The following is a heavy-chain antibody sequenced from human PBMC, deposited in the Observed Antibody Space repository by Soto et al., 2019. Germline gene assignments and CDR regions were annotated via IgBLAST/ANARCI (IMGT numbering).Heavy chain of an antibody. V-gene: IGHV4-34*01. CDR1: GGSFSGYY. CDR3: ARVLRFLEWSFDY. CDR2: INHSGST. Sequence: PSETLSLTCAVYGGSFSGYYWSWIRQPPGKGLEWIGEINHSGSTNYNPSLKSRVTISVDTSENQFSLKLSSVTAADTAVYYCARVLRFLEWSFDYWGQGTLVTVSS. D-gene: IGHD3-3*01. J-gene: IGHJ4*02.